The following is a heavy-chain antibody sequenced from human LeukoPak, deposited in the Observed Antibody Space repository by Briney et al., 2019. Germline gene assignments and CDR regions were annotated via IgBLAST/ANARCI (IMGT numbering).Heavy chain of an antibody. D-gene: IGHD2-2*01. J-gene: IGHJ3*02. CDR1: GFTFSSYA. Sequence: PGRSLRLSCAASGFTFSSYAMSWVRQAPGKGLEWVSSISSSSSYIYYADSVKGRFTISRDNAKNSLYLQMNSLRAEDTAVYYCARAYEGYCSSTSCQDAFDIWGQGTMVTVSS. V-gene: IGHV3-21*01. CDR2: ISSSSSYI. CDR3: ARAYEGYCSSTSCQDAFDI.